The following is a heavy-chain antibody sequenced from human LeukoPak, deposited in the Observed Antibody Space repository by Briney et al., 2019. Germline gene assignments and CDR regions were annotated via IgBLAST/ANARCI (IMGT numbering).Heavy chain of an antibody. CDR3: VGFIVATIXFDX. CDR2: ISGSGGST. Sequence: GGSLRLSCAASGFTFSSYAMSWVRQAPGKGLEWVSAISGSGGSTYYADSVKGRFTISRDNSKNTLYLQMNSLRAEDTAVYYCVGFIVATIXFDXWGQGXLVTV. J-gene: IGHJ4*02. CDR1: GFTFSSYA. D-gene: IGHD5-12*01. V-gene: IGHV3-23*01.